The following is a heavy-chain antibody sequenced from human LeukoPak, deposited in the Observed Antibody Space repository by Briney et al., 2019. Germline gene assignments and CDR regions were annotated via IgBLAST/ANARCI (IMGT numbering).Heavy chain of an antibody. J-gene: IGHJ6*02. CDR3: ERENGGSGSYYYYGMDV. Sequence: PETPSLTSALSGGSTSGFYWSCIREPAGPGLGWIGRFYTSGSTNYSSSLKRRLTISIDRSKNQFSLKLRSVTAADAAVYYCERENGGSGSYYYYGMDVWGQGTTLTVSS. V-gene: IGHV4-4*07. CDR2: FYTSGST. D-gene: IGHD2-15*01. CDR1: GGSTSGFY.